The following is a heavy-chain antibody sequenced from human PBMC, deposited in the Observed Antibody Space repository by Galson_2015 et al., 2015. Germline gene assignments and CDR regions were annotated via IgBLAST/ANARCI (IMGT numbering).Heavy chain of an antibody. D-gene: IGHD6-13*01. CDR2: ISWNSGSI. CDR3: VQGWGIARYYGMDV. Sequence: SLRLSCAASGFTFDDYSMHWVRQGPGKGLEWVSGISWNSGSIAYADSVKRRFTISRDNAKNSLYLQMNSLRADDTALYYCVQGWGIARYYGMDVWGQGTPVTVSS. V-gene: IGHV3-9*01. J-gene: IGHJ6*02. CDR1: GFTFDDYS.